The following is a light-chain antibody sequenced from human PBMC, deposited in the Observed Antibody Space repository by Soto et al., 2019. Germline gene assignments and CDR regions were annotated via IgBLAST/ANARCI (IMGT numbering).Light chain of an antibody. V-gene: IGKV3-20*01. Sequence: EIVVTQSPSTLSLSPGERATLSCRASQSVSSNHLAWYQQKPGQAPRLLIFASTVRPTVIPDRFTGSGSGTDFTLTISSLEPEDFAMYYCQQYGSSPYTFGQGTKVEIK. CDR3: QQYGSSPYT. CDR1: QSVSSNH. CDR2: AST. J-gene: IGKJ2*01.